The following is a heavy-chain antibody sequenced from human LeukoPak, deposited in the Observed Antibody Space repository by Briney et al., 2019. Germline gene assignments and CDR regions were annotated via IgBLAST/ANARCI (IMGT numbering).Heavy chain of an antibody. D-gene: IGHD3-10*01. V-gene: IGHV4-34*01. CDR3: ARRLLWFGELLFRGGFDY. CDR1: GGSFSGYY. J-gene: IGHJ4*02. CDR2: INHSGST. Sequence: SETLSLTCAVYGGSFSGYYWSWIRQPPGKGLEWIGEINHSGSTNYNPSLKSRVTISVDTSKNQFSLKLSSVTAADTAVYYCARRLLWFGELLFRGGFDYWGQGTLVTVSS.